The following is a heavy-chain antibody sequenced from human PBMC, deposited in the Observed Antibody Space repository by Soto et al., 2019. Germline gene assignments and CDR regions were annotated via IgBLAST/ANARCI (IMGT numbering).Heavy chain of an antibody. V-gene: IGHV4-59*01. D-gene: IGHD6-13*01. Sequence: SETLSLTCTVSGGSISSYYWSWIRQPPGKGLEWIGYIYYSGRTNYKPSLKSRVTISVDTSKNQFSLKLSSVTAADTAVYYCARGERGYSSSWRGNWFDPWGQGTLVTVSS. CDR3: ARGERGYSSSWRGNWFDP. CDR1: GGSISSYY. CDR2: IYYSGRT. J-gene: IGHJ5*02.